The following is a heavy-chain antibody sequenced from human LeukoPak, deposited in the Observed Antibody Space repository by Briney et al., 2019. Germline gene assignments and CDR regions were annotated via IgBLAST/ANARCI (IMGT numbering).Heavy chain of an antibody. J-gene: IGHJ6*02. CDR3: ARGGYDDYYYCGMDV. D-gene: IGHD5-12*01. V-gene: IGHV3-74*01. CDR1: GFTFSSYW. Sequence: GGSLRLSCAASGFTFSSYWMHWVRQAPGKGLVWVSRINSDGSSTSYADSVKGRFTISRGNAKNTLYLQMNSLRAEDTAVYYCARGGYDDYYYCGMDVWGQGTTVTVSS. CDR2: INSDGSST.